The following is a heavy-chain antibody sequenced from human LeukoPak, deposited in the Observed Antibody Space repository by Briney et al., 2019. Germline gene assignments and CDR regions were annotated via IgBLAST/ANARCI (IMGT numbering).Heavy chain of an antibody. CDR3: AKEPRSRAYCGGDCYSRTFDY. J-gene: IGHJ4*02. CDR2: ISSSSSSI. CDR1: GFTFSSDN. D-gene: IGHD2-21*02. V-gene: IGHV3-48*04. Sequence: QTGGSLRLSCAASGFTFSSDNMNWVRQAPGKGLEWVSYISSSSSSIYYADSVKGRFTISRDNAKNSLYLQMNSLRAEDTAVYYCAKEPRSRAYCGGDCYSRTFDYWGQGTLVTVSS.